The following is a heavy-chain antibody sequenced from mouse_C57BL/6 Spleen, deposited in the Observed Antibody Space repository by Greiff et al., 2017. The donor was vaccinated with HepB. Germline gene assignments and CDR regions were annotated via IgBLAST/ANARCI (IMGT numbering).Heavy chain of an antibody. CDR3: ARWAYDYYYFDY. J-gene: IGHJ2*01. CDR1: GYTFTSYW. CDR2: IHPNSGST. Sequence: QVQLQQPGAELVKPGASVKLSCKASGYTFTSYWMHWVKQRPGQGLEWIGMIHPNSGSTNYNEKFKSKATLTVDKSSSTAYMQLSSLTSEDSAVYYCARWAYDYYYFDYWGQGTTLTVSS. V-gene: IGHV1-64*01. D-gene: IGHD2-4*01.